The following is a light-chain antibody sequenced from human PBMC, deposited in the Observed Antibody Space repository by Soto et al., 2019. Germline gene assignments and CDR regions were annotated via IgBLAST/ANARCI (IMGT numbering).Light chain of an antibody. Sequence: EIGMPKSPATLSLSPGERATLSCRASQSVSSNLAWYQQKPGQAPRLLIYGASTRATGIPARFSGSGSGTEFTLTISSLQSEDFAVYYCQQYNSWPLTFGGGTKVDIK. CDR2: GAS. CDR3: QQYNSWPLT. J-gene: IGKJ4*01. CDR1: QSVSSN. V-gene: IGKV3-15*01.